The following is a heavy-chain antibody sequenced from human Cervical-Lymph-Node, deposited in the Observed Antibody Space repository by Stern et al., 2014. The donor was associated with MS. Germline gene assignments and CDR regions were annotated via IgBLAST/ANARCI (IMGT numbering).Heavy chain of an antibody. CDR2: IIPILSIT. CDR3: ATLGVTTGDFDP. D-gene: IGHD4-17*01. Sequence: VQLEESGSEVKKPGSSVRVSCKASGGTFSSSGISWVRQAPGQGLEWMGRIIPILSITNYAQNFQGRVTITVDKSTSTAYMELSSLRSEDTAVYYCATLGVTTGDFDPWGQGTLVTVSS. J-gene: IGHJ5*02. CDR1: GGTFSSSG. V-gene: IGHV1-69*09.